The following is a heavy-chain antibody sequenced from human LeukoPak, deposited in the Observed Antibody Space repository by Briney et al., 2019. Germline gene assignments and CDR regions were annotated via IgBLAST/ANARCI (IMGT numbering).Heavy chain of an antibody. CDR3: AKEGDHPIITYDS. CDR1: GFTFSSYW. V-gene: IGHV3-7*01. CDR2: IKQDGNEK. D-gene: IGHD3-10*01. J-gene: IGHJ5*01. Sequence: GGSLRLSCAASGFTFSSYWMNWVCQAPGKGLEWVANIKQDGNEKHYEDSVKGRFSISRDNAKNSLYLQMDSLRAEDTAVYYCAKEGDHPIITYDSWGQGALVTVSS.